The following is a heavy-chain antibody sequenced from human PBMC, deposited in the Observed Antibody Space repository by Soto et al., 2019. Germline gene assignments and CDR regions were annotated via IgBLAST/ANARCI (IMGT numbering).Heavy chain of an antibody. CDR2: IYYSGST. CDR3: ARVGGINWFDP. D-gene: IGHD1-20*01. Sequence: KPSETLSLTCTVSGGSISSGGYYWSWIRQHPGRGLEWIGYIYYSGSTYYNPSLKSRVTISVDTSKNQFSLKLSSVTAADTAVYYCARVGGINWFDPWGQGTLVTVSS. CDR1: GGSISSGGYY. J-gene: IGHJ5*02. V-gene: IGHV4-31*03.